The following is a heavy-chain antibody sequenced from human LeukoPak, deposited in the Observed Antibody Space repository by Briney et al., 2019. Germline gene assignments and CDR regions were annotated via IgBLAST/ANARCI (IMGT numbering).Heavy chain of an antibody. J-gene: IGHJ3*01. CDR2: ISRTT. V-gene: IGHV3-48*01. Sequence: GGSLRLSCAASGFTFSSYSFNWVRQAPGKGLEWVSYISRTTSYADSVKGQFTISRDNAKSSLYLQMNSLRAEDTAVYYCARDTDYAFDVWGQGTMVTVSS. CDR3: ARDTDYAFDV. CDR1: GFTFSSYS.